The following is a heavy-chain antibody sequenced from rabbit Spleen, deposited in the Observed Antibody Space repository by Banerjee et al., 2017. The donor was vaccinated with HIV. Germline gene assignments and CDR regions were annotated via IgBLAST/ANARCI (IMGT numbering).Heavy chain of an antibody. J-gene: IGHJ4*01. CDR3: ARDLASVVGWNFSL. V-gene: IGHV1S47*01. CDR1: GFDFSSYG. D-gene: IGHD3-1*01. CDR2: IDPVFGIT. Sequence: QEQLVESGGGLVQPGGSLKLSCKASGFDFSSYGVTWVRQAPGKGLEWIGYIDPVFGITYYASWVNGRFSISRENTQNTVSLQMNSLTAADTATYFCARDLASVVGWNFSLWGPGTLVTVS.